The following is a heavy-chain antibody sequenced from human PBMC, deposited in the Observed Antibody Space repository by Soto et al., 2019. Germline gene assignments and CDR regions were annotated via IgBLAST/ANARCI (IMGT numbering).Heavy chain of an antibody. CDR1: GGSVSSNSYS. V-gene: IGHV4-39*01. CDR3: ARNLRFGYCSGGICYRVHPRAI. D-gene: IGHD2-15*01. J-gene: IGHJ3*02. CDR2: IYSTENT. Sequence: SETLSLTCTVSGGSVSSNSYSWGWIRQSPGKGLEWIGTIYSTENTYYHPSLLSRVTISVDTSMNEFSLRLSSVTAADTAVYYCARNLRFGYCSGGICYRVHPRAICGQGTMVTVSS.